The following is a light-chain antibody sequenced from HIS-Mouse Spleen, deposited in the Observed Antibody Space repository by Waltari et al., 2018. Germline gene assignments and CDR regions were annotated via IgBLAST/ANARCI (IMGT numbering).Light chain of an antibody. CDR2: GAS. CDR1: QSVSSSY. J-gene: IGKJ1*01. Sequence: EIVLTQSPGTLSLSPGERATLSCRASQSVSSSYLAWYQQKPGQAPRLLIYGASSRATCIPDRFSGSGSGTDFTLTISRLEPEDFAVYYCQQYGSSPRTFGQGTKVEIK. V-gene: IGKV3-20*01. CDR3: QQYGSSPRT.